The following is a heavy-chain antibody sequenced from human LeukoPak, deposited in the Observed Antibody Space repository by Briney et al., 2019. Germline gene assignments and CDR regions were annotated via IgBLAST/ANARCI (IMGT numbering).Heavy chain of an antibody. D-gene: IGHD3-9*01. V-gene: IGHV4-61*08. CDR1: GDSISSGGYT. CDR3: ARLRYFEGDYYYGMDV. Sequence: SETLSLTCVVSGDSISSGGYTWSWIRQPPGKGLEWIGYIYYSGSTNYNPSLKSRVTISVDTSKNQFSLKLSSVTAADTAVYYCARLRYFEGDYYYGMDVWGQGTTVTVSS. CDR2: IYYSGST. J-gene: IGHJ6*02.